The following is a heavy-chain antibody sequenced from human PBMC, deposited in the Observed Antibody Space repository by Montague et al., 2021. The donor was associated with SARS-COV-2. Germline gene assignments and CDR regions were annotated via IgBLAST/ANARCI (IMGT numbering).Heavy chain of an antibody. Sequence: TRSLTCTVSGGAINSGYFYWSWIRQPAGKGLEWIGRIYVTGSTRYSPSLESRVTMSIDTAKGQFSLKLSSVTAADTGVYYCVGDAYNPLDGNWGQGTLVTVSS. CDR3: VGDAYNPLDGN. V-gene: IGHV4-61*02. J-gene: IGHJ4*02. CDR1: GGAINSGYFY. CDR2: IYVTGST. D-gene: IGHD2-21*01.